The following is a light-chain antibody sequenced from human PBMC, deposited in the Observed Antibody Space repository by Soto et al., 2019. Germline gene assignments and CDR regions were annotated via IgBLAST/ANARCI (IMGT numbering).Light chain of an antibody. V-gene: IGLV2-8*01. J-gene: IGLJ2*01. CDR1: SSDVGGYNY. Sequence: QSALTQPPSASGSPGQSVTISCTGTSSDVGGYNYVSWYQQHPGKAPKLMIYEVSKRPSGVPDRFSGSKSGNTASLTVSGLQAEDEADYYCSSGNVVFGGGTKLTVL. CDR3: SSGNVV. CDR2: EVS.